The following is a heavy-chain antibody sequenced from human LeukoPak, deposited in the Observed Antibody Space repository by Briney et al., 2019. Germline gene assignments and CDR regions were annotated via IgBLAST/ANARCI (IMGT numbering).Heavy chain of an antibody. CDR2: ISGSGGST. CDR3: AKRGSGWYTGGLMDY. CDR1: GFTFSSYG. J-gene: IGHJ4*02. D-gene: IGHD6-19*01. Sequence: GGTLRLSCAASGFTFSSYGMSWVRQAPGKGLEWVSAISGSGGSTYYADSVKGRFTISRDNSKNALYLQMNSLRAEDTAVYYCAKRGSGWYTGGLMDYWGQGTLVTVSS. V-gene: IGHV3-23*01.